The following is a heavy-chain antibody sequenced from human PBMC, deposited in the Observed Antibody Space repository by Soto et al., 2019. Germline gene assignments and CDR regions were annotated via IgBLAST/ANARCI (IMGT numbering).Heavy chain of an antibody. D-gene: IGHD2-2*03. CDR1: GYTFTGYY. Sequence: ASVKVSCKASGYTFTGYYMRWVRQAPGQGLEWMGWINPNSGGTNCAQKFQGWVTMTRDTSISTAYMELSRLRSDDTAVYYCARDRLDIVVVPAAMPVHYYYGMDVWGQGTTVTVSS. J-gene: IGHJ6*02. CDR2: INPNSGGT. V-gene: IGHV1-2*04. CDR3: ARDRLDIVVVPAAMPVHYYYGMDV.